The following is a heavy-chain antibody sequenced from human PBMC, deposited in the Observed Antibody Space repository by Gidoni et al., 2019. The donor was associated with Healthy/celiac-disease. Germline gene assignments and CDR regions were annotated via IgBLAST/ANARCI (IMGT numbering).Heavy chain of an antibody. D-gene: IGHD2-2*02. CDR2: SYYSGST. V-gene: IGHV4-31*03. J-gene: IGHJ5*02. CDR3: ARGWRARKYCSSTSCYSNWFDP. Sequence: QVQLQESGPGLVKPSQTLSLTCTVSGGSISSGGYYWSCIRQHPGKGLEWIGYSYYSGSTYYNPSLKSRVTISVDTSKNQFSLKLSSVTAADTAVYYCARGWRARKYCSSTSCYSNWFDPWGQGTLVTVSS. CDR1: GGSISSGGYY.